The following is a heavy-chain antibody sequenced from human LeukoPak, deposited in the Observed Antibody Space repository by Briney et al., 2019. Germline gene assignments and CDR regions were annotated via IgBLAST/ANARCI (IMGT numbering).Heavy chain of an antibody. CDR3: ARGHPITMVRGIIIQKYYFDY. D-gene: IGHD3-10*01. V-gene: IGHV3-7*01. Sequence: GGSLRLPCAASGFTFSSYWMSWVRQAPGKGLEWVANIKQDGSEKYYVDSLKGRFTISRDNAKNSLYLQMNSLRAEDTAVYYCARGHPITMVRGIIIQKYYFDYWGQGTLVTVSS. CDR2: IKQDGSEK. CDR1: GFTFSSYW. J-gene: IGHJ4*02.